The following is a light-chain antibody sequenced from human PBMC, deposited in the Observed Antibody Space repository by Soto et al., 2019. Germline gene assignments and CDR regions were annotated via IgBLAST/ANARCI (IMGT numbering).Light chain of an antibody. CDR2: DAS. CDR1: QTVRNNY. V-gene: IGKV3-20*01. Sequence: EFVLTQSPGTLSFSPGERSTLSCRASQTVRNNYLAWYQQKPGQAPRLLIHDASSRATGIPDRFSGGGSGTDFTLTISRLEPEDFAVYYCQQFSSYPLTFGGGTKVDIK. CDR3: QQFSSYPLT. J-gene: IGKJ4*01.